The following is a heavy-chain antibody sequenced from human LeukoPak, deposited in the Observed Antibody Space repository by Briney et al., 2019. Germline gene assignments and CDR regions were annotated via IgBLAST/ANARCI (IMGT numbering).Heavy chain of an antibody. D-gene: IGHD4-17*01. CDR1: GFTVSSSY. V-gene: IGHV3-66*01. CDR3: TRDSDDYGDSDEFDVFDI. Sequence: GGSLRLSCAASGFTVSSSYMSWVRQAPGKGLEWVSVIYSGGSTYYADSVKGRFTISRDNSKNTLYLQMNSLRAEDTAVYYCTRDSDDYGDSDEFDVFDIWGQGTMVTVSS. CDR2: IYSGGST. J-gene: IGHJ3*02.